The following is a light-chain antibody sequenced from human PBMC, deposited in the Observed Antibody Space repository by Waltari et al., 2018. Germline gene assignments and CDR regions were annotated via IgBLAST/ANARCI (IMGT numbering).Light chain of an antibody. Sequence: SCRASQSVSRYLVLYQQKPGQAPRLLIYAASIRATGIPDRFSGSGSGTDFSLTISRLEPEDFAVYYCQKYDRLPATFGQGTKVEIK. V-gene: IGKV3-20*01. CDR2: AAS. J-gene: IGKJ1*01. CDR3: QKYDRLPAT. CDR1: QSVSRY.